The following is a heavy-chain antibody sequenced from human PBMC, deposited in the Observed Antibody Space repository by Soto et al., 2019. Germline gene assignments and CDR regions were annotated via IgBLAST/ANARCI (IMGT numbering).Heavy chain of an antibody. CDR3: ARDGGVYDYSPFDY. CDR2: IIPIFGTA. V-gene: IGHV1-69*12. J-gene: IGHJ4*02. D-gene: IGHD4-4*01. Sequence: QVQLVQSGAEVKKPGSSVKVSCKASGGTFSSYAISWVRQAPGQGLEWMGGIIPIFGTANYAQKFQGRVTITVDESTSTAYMEPSSLRSEDTAVYYCARDGGVYDYSPFDYWGQGTLVTVSS. CDR1: GGTFSSYA.